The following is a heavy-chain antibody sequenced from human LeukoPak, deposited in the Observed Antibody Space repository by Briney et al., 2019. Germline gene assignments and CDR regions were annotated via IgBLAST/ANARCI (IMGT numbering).Heavy chain of an antibody. D-gene: IGHD3-10*01. CDR1: GGSISSGGYY. V-gene: IGHV4-31*03. J-gene: IGHJ4*02. CDR2: IYYSGST. Sequence: SETLSLTCTVSGGSISSGGYYWSWIRQHPGKGLEWIGYIYYSGSTYYNPSLKSRVTISVDTSKNQFSLKLSSVTAADTAVYYRARKGPYGPFDYWGQGTLVTVSS. CDR3: ARKGPYGPFDY.